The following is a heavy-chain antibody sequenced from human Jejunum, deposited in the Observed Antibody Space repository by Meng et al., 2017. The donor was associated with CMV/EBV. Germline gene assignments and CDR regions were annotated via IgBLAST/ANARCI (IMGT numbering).Heavy chain of an antibody. V-gene: IGHV3-30*02. J-gene: IGHJ6*02. D-gene: IGHD6-6*01. Sequence: SAFSFSNYGMHWVRQAPGKGLEWVSFMRYDGKTTYYADSVKGRFTISRDNSKNMVFLQMNSLRDDDTAVYYCAKDRGGVSYGMDVWGQGTSVTVSS. CDR2: MRYDGKTT. CDR3: AKDRGGVSYGMDV. CDR1: AFSFSNYG.